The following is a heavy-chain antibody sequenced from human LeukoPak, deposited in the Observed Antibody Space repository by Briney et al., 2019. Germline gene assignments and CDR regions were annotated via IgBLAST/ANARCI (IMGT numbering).Heavy chain of an antibody. CDR1: GFTFGDYA. CDR2: IRSKAYGGTT. V-gene: IGHV3-49*04. Sequence: GRSLRLSCTASGFTFGDYAMSWVRQAPGKGLEWVGFIRSKAYGGTTEYAASVKGRFTISRDDSKSVAYLQMNSLKTEDTAVYYCTRADDRIAAAGTGRQDYWGQGTLVTVSS. J-gene: IGHJ4*02. CDR3: TRADDRIAAAGTGRQDY. D-gene: IGHD6-13*01.